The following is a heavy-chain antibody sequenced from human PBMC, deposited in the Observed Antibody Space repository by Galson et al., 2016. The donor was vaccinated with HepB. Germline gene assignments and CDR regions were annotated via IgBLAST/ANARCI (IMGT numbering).Heavy chain of an antibody. CDR1: GGSIRSSTYH. J-gene: IGHJ3*02. Sequence: VTLSLTCTVSGGSIRSSTYHWGWIRQPPEKTLEWIGSIHYSGRTYYNPSLQSRVTISVDTSKKQYSLKPRSVTAADTAVYYCARHDYYDASGYFVTSYIFDIWGQGTMVTVSS. CDR2: IHYSGRT. D-gene: IGHD3-22*01. CDR3: ARHDYYDASGYFVTSYIFDI. V-gene: IGHV4-39*01.